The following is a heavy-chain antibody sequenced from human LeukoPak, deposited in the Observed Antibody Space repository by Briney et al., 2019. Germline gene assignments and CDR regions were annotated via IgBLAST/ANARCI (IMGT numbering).Heavy chain of an antibody. CDR1: GFTFSNYS. CDR2: ISSNSSTR. Sequence: GGSLRLSCAASGFTFSNYSMNWVRQAPGKGLEWVSYISSNSSTRYYADSVKGRFTISRDNVKGSVYLQMSSLRGEDTAVYFCARGGGGRYCSSTSCYFDYWGEGTLVTVSS. V-gene: IGHV3-48*04. CDR3: ARGGGGRYCSSTSCYFDY. D-gene: IGHD2-2*01. J-gene: IGHJ4*02.